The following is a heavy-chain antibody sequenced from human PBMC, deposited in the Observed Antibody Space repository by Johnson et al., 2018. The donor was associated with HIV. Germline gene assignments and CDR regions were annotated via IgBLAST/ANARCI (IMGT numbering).Heavy chain of an antibody. Sequence: VQLVESGGGLVQPGGSLRLSCAASGFTFSSYWMSWVSQAPGKGLEWVGRIKSKTDGGTTDYAAPVKGRFTISRDDSKNTLYLQMNSLKTEDTAVYYCTTKDYYDSSGPLDIWGQGTMVTVSS. D-gene: IGHD3-22*01. J-gene: IGHJ3*02. V-gene: IGHV3-15*01. CDR3: TTKDYYDSSGPLDI. CDR2: IKSKTDGGTT. CDR1: GFTFSSYW.